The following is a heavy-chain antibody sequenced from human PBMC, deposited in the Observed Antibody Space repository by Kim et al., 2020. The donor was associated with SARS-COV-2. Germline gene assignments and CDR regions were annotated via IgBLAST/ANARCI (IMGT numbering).Heavy chain of an antibody. CDR3: AKQLVGGYDSDFDY. Sequence: GGSLRLSCAASGFTFSSYAMSWVRQAPGKGLEWVSAISGSGGSSYYADSVKGRFTISRDNSKNTLYLQMNSLRAEDTAVYYCAKQLVGGYDSDFDYWGQGTLVTVSS. CDR1: GFTFSSYA. D-gene: IGHD5-12*01. J-gene: IGHJ4*02. CDR2: ISGSGGSS. V-gene: IGHV3-23*01.